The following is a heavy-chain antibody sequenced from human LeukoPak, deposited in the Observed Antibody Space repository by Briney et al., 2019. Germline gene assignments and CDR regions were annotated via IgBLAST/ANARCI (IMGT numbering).Heavy chain of an antibody. V-gene: IGHV4-39*01. CDR1: DGSISSSSYY. Sequence: SETLSLTCIVSDGSISSSSYYWGWIRQPLGKGLVWLGSFYYSGGTYYNPSLKSRVTISVDTSKNQFSLKLSSVTAADTAVYYCARIITMVVSLPSHFDYWGQGTLVAVSS. CDR3: ARIITMVVSLPSHFDY. J-gene: IGHJ4*02. D-gene: IGHD3-22*01. CDR2: FYYSGGT.